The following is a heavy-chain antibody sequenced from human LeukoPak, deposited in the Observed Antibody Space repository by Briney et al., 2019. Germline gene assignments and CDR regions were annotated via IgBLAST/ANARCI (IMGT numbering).Heavy chain of an antibody. CDR2: INHGGST. CDR1: GGSLSAYY. CDR3: ARHTGSYGYYYMDV. J-gene: IGHJ6*03. D-gene: IGHD1-26*01. V-gene: IGHV4-34*01. Sequence: SETLSLTCAVYGGSLSAYYWTWIRQPPGKGLEWIGEINHGGSTNYNPSLKSRVTISVDTSKDQFSLKLSSVTAADTAVYYCARHTGSYGYYYMDVWGKGTTVTISS.